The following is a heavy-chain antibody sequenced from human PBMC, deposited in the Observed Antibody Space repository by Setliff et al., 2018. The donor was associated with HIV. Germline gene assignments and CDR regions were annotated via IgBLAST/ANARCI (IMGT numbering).Heavy chain of an antibody. CDR2: DNPDNVVL. Sequence: ASVKVSCKASGYNLTGYHIHWVRQAPGQGLEWMGWDNPDNVVLKSAQKFQGRVTMTRDTSINTAYMELSSLKSDDTAVYYCASPSFWGSGARNIDAFDMWGQGTLVTVSS. V-gene: IGHV1-2*02. CDR1: GYNLTGYH. CDR3: ASPSFWGSGARNIDAFDM. J-gene: IGHJ3*02. D-gene: IGHD7-27*01.